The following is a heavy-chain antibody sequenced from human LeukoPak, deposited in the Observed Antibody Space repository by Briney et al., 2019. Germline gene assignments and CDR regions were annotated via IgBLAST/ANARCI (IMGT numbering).Heavy chain of an antibody. J-gene: IGHJ4*02. CDR2: ISGSGGGT. CDR1: GFTFSSYA. CDR3: TKDLETYFFDY. Sequence: PGGSLRLSCAASGFTFSSYAVSWVRQAPGKGLEWVSSISGSGGGTYYADSVKGRFTISRDNSKNTMYLRMNSLRGEDTALYYCTKDLETYFFDYWGQGTLVTVSS. V-gene: IGHV3-23*01.